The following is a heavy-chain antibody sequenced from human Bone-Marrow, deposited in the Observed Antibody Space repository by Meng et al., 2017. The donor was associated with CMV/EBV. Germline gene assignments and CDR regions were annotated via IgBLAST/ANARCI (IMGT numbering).Heavy chain of an antibody. Sequence: SETLSLTCTVSGGSISSSSYYWGWIRQPPGKGLEWIGSIYYSGSTYYNPSLKSRVTISVDTSKNQFPLKLSSVTAADTAVYYCARDPYSRSWGGWFDPWGQGTRVTVSS. CDR3: ARDPYSRSWGGWFDP. V-gene: IGHV4-39*06. D-gene: IGHD6-13*01. CDR2: IYYSGST. CDR1: GGSISSSSYY. J-gene: IGHJ5*02.